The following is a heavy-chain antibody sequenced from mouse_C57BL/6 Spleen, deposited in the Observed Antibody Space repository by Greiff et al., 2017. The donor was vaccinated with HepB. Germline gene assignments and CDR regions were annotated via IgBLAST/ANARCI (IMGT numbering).Heavy chain of an antibody. V-gene: IGHV14-4*01. Sequence: EVQLQQSGAELVRPGASVKLSCTASGFNIKDDYMHWVKQRPEQGLEWIGWIDPENGDTEYASKFQGKGTITADTSSNTAYLQLSSLTSEDTAVYYCTTSYYYGSSYDYWGQGTTLTVSS. J-gene: IGHJ2*01. CDR2: IDPENGDT. D-gene: IGHD1-1*01. CDR1: GFNIKDDY. CDR3: TTSYYYGSSYDY.